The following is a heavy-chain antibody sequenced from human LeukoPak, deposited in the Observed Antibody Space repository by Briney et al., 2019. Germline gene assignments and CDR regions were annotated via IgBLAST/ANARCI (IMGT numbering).Heavy chain of an antibody. CDR2: ITSSGTTM. CDR1: GFTFSSYE. V-gene: IGHV3-48*03. J-gene: IGHJ4*02. CDR3: ARKRSGYCFDY. Sequence: GGSLRLSCAASGFTFSSYEMSWFRQAPGKGLEWVAHITSSGTTMYYADSVKGRFSISRDNAKNSLYLQVNSLRAEDTAVYYCARKRSGYCFDYWGQGALVTVSS. D-gene: IGHD3-3*01.